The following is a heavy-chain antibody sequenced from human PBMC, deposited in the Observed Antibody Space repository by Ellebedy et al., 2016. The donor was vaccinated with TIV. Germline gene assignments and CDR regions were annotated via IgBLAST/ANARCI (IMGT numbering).Heavy chain of an antibody. D-gene: IGHD3-16*01. V-gene: IGHV4-31*03. Sequence: SETLSLTXTVSGGSISSGGYYWSWIRQHPGKGLEWIGYIYYSGSTYYNPSLKSRVTISVDTSKNQFSLKLSSVTAADTAVYYCARHPGGYFDYWGQGTLVTVSS. CDR1: GGSISSGGYY. J-gene: IGHJ4*02. CDR3: ARHPGGYFDY. CDR2: IYYSGST.